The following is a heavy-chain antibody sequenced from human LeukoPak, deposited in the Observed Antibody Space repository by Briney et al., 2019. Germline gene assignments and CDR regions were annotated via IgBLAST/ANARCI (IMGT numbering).Heavy chain of an antibody. CDR1: GGTFSSYT. D-gene: IGHD2-2*01. J-gene: IGHJ4*02. Sequence: ASVKVSCKASGGTFSSYTISWVRQAPGQGLEWMGRIIPILGIANYAQKFQGRVTITADKSTSTAYVELSSLRSEDTAVYYCATHCSSTSCYAGSFDCWGQGTLVTVSS. CDR3: ATHCSSTSCYAGSFDC. CDR2: IIPILGIA. V-gene: IGHV1-69*02.